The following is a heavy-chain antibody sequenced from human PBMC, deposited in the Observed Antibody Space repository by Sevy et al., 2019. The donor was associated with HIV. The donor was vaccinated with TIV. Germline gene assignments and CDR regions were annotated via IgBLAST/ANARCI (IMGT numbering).Heavy chain of an antibody. D-gene: IGHD3-9*01. CDR3: ARDRILTARKRDAFDI. CDR1: GFTFSSYS. J-gene: IGHJ3*02. V-gene: IGHV3-48*02. Sequence: GGSLRLSCAASGFTFSSYSMNWVRQAPGKGLEWVSYISSSSSTIYYADSVKGRFTISRDNAKNSLYLQMNSLRDEDTAVYYCARDRILTARKRDAFDIWGQGTMVTVSS. CDR2: ISSSSSTI.